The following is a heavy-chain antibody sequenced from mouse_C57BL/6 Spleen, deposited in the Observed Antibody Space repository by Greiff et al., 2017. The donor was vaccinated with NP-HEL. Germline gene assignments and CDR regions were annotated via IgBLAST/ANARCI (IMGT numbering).Heavy chain of an antibody. V-gene: IGHV1-82*01. Sequence: VQGVESGPELVKPGASVTISCKASGYAFSSSWMNWVTQRPGKGLEWIGRIYPGDGDTNYNGQFKGTATLTADKSSSTAYMQLSSLTSEDSAVYFCAEGTSRFAYWGQGTLVTVSA. CDR3: AEGTSRFAY. CDR2: IYPGDGDT. CDR1: GYAFSSSW. J-gene: IGHJ3*01.